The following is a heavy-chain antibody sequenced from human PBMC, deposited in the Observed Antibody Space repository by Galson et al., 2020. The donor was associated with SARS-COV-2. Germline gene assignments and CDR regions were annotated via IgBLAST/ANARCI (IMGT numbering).Heavy chain of an antibody. CDR2: ISWNSGSI. CDR3: AALSAPPYYYYMDV. CDR1: GFTFDDYA. Sequence: SLKISCAASGFTFDDYAMQWVRQPPGKGLEWVSGISWNSGSIGYAESVKGRFTISRDNAKNSLYLHMNSLRAEDTALYYCAALSAPPYYYYMDVWGKGTTVTVSS. J-gene: IGHJ6*03. V-gene: IGHV3-9*01.